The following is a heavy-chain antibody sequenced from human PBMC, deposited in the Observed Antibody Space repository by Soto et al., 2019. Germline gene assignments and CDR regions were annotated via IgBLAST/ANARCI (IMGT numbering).Heavy chain of an antibody. D-gene: IGHD6-19*01. CDR3: ARDLAVGLVDY. CDR1: GYTFTSYG. CDR2: ISAYNGNT. J-gene: IGHJ4*02. V-gene: IGHV1-18*01. Sequence: QVQLVQSGAEVKKPGASVKVSCKASGYTFTSYGISWVRQAPGQGLEWMGWISAYNGNTNYAQKLQGRVTMTTDTATSKAYMERRSLRSDDTSVYYCARDLAVGLVDYWGQGTLVTVSS.